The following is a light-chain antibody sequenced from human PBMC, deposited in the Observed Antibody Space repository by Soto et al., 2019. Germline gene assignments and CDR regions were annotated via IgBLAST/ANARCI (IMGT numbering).Light chain of an antibody. CDR1: QSVSSY. CDR3: QQRSNWPGT. V-gene: IGKV3-11*01. Sequence: EIVLTQSPATLSLSPGERATLSCRASQSVSSYLAWYQQKPGQAPRLLIYDASNRATGIPARFSGSGSGTDFPLTISSLEPEDFAVYYCQQRSNWPGTFGQGTKREIK. CDR2: DAS. J-gene: IGKJ2*01.